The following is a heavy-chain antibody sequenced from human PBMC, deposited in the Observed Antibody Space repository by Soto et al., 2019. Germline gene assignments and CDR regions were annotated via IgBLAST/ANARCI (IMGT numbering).Heavy chain of an antibody. V-gene: IGHV1-69*01. J-gene: IGHJ6*02. CDR1: GGTFSSYA. CDR3: ARDDRYCTSGVCPYALDV. Sequence: QVQLVQSGAEVKKPGSSVKVSCKASGGTFSSYAISWVRQAPGQGLEWMGVLIPTFGSANYAQRFQGRVTITADEYTTTAFMELSSLSSEDTAVYYWARDDRYCTSGVCPYALDVWGQGTTITVSS. D-gene: IGHD2-8*01. CDR2: LIPTFGSA.